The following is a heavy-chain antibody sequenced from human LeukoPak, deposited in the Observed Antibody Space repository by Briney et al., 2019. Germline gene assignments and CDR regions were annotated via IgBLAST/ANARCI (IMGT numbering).Heavy chain of an antibody. CDR2: IYSGGST. J-gene: IGHJ4*02. V-gene: IGHV3-53*01. Sequence: GSLRLSCAASGFTFSDYYMSWVRQAPGKGLEWVSVIYSGGSTYYADSVKGRFTISRDNSKNTLYLQMNSLRAEDTAVYYCARGQLVYYFDYWGQGTLVTVSS. CDR3: ARGQLVYYFDY. CDR1: GFTFSDYY. D-gene: IGHD6-13*01.